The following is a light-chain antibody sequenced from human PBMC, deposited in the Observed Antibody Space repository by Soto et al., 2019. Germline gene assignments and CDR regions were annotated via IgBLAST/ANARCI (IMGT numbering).Light chain of an antibody. Sequence: DIQMTQSPSSLSASLGDRVTITCRASQGISVYLAWFQQKPGKVPKLLIYAASTLQSGVPSRFSGSGSGTDFTLTISSLQPEEVETYYWQKYNSAPLTFGGGTKVEIK. CDR2: AAS. V-gene: IGKV1-27*01. CDR1: QGISVY. J-gene: IGKJ4*01. CDR3: QKYNSAPLT.